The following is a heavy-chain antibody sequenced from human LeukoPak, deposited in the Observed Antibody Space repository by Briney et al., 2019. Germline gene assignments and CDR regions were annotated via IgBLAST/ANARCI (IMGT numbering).Heavy chain of an antibody. CDR3: AREEQWLESGLDY. J-gene: IGHJ4*02. CDR1: GGSISNYY. CDR2: MYYSGST. Sequence: SETLSLTCTVSGGSISNYYWSWIRQPPGKGLEWIGYMYYSGSTNYNPSLKSRVTISVDASKKQFSLKLSSVTAADTAVYYCAREEQWLESGLDYWGQGTLVTVSS. D-gene: IGHD6-19*01. V-gene: IGHV4-59*12.